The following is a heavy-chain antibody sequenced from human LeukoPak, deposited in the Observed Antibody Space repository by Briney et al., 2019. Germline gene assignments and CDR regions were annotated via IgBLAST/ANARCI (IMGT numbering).Heavy chain of an antibody. Sequence: SVKVSCKASGGTFSSYAISWVRQARGQGLEWMGGIIPIFGTANYAQKFQGRVTITADKSTSTAYMELSSLRSEDTAVYYCARDYYDSSGPDSGYYYYFMDVWGKGTTVTVSS. CDR1: GGTFSSYA. D-gene: IGHD3-22*01. CDR3: ARDYYDSSGPDSGYYYYFMDV. V-gene: IGHV1-69*06. CDR2: IIPIFGTA. J-gene: IGHJ6*03.